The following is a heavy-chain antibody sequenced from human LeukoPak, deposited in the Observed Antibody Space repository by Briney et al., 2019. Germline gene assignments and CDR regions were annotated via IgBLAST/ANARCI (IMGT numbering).Heavy chain of an antibody. CDR3: ARGSRFASNYGSGSYYNPDYYYMDV. CDR1: GGSFSGYC. CDR2: INHSGST. D-gene: IGHD3-10*01. V-gene: IGHV4-34*01. J-gene: IGHJ6*03. Sequence: SETLSLTCAVYGGSFSGYCWSWIRQPPGKGLEWIGEINHSGSTNYNPSLKSRVTISVDTSKNQFSLKLSSVTAADTAVYYCARGSRFASNYGSGSYYNPDYYYMDVWDKGTTVTVSS.